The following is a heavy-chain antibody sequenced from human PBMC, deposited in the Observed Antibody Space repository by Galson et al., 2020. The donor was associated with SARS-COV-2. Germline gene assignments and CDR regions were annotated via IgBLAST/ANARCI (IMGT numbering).Heavy chain of an antibody. CDR2: INPKSGGT. D-gene: IGHD3-9*01. V-gene: IGHV1-2*02. J-gene: IGHJ6*02. CDR1: GYTFTDYY. CDR3: ARLRYYDVLTGYIVDV. Sequence: VKVSCKASGYTFTDYYIHWVRQAPGQGLEWMGWINPKSGGTNYAQKFEGRVTMTRDTSITTAYMELSRLRADDTAVYYCARLRYYDVLTGYIVDVWGQGTMVTVSS.